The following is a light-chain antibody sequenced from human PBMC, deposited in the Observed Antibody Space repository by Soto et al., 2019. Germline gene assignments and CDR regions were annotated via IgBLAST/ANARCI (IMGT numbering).Light chain of an antibody. Sequence: DIQITQSPSSLSASVGDRVTITCRASQGIRADLSWYQKQAGKVPKGLIYDASNLHGEVPSRFRGSGSGTSFTLTVSSLQPEDFATYSWLQHHSYPCSFGEGTKLEIK. CDR2: DAS. CDR3: LQHHSYPCS. V-gene: IGKV1-17*01. CDR1: QGIRAD. J-gene: IGKJ2*02.